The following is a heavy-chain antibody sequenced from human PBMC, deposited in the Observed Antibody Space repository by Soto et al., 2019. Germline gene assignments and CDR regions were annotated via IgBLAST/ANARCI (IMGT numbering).Heavy chain of an antibody. CDR3: ARRGSSGWYATSIWGWFDP. CDR2: IYYSGST. J-gene: IGHJ5*02. Sequence: PGGSLRLSCAASGFTFSSYAMIWVRQTPGEGLEWIGSIYYSGSTYYNPSLKSRVTISVDTSKNQFSLKLSSVTAADTAVYYCARRGSSGWYATSIWGWFDPWGQGTLVTVSS. CDR1: GFTFSSYA. D-gene: IGHD6-19*01. V-gene: IGHV4-39*01.